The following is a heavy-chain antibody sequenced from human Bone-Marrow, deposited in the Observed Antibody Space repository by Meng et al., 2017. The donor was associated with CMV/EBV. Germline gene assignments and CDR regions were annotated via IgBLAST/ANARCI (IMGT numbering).Heavy chain of an antibody. CDR1: GGTFSSYT. CDR3: ASAPPPYFCSTSCYYYYGMDV. Sequence: SVKVSCKASGGTFSSYTISWVRQAPGQGLEWMGRIIPILGIANYAQKFQGRVTITADKSTSTAYMELSSLRSEDTAVYYCASAPPPYFCSTSCYYYYGMDVWGQGTTVTVSS. J-gene: IGHJ6*02. D-gene: IGHD2-2*01. CDR2: IIPILGIA. V-gene: IGHV1-69*02.